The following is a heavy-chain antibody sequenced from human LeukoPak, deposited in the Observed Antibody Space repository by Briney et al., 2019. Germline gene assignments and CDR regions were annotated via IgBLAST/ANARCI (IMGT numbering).Heavy chain of an antibody. Sequence: GGSLRLSCAASGFSFTDSAVSWVRHSPGEGLKWVSSISDTGGRAYYADSVKGRFTITRDNSRNTVNLQMNSLRAGDTARYYCAKGGQDFDFWRFDLWGQGILVIVSS. CDR3: AKGGQDFDFWRFDL. CDR2: ISDTGGRA. D-gene: IGHD3-3*01. V-gene: IGHV3-23*01. J-gene: IGHJ5*02. CDR1: GFSFTDSA.